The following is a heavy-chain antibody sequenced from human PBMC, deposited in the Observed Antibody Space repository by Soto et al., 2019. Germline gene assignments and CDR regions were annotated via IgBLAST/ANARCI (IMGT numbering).Heavy chain of an antibody. CDR1: GFTFSDHY. CDR2: SRNRVNSHTT. D-gene: IGHD1-26*01. J-gene: IGHJ6*01. Sequence: EVQLVESGGGLVQPGGSLRLSCAASGFTFSDHYMDWVRQAPGKGLEWVARSRNRVNSHTTEYAASVKGRFTISRDESKSSLNPQMNSLKIEDTAVYYCSRGLLGGAPSYTFHGMDVWGQGTTVTVSS. CDR3: SRGLLGGAPSYTFHGMDV. V-gene: IGHV3-72*01.